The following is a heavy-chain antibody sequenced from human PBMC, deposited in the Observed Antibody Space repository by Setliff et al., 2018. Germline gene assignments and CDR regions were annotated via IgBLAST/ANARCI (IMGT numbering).Heavy chain of an antibody. CDR2: IYHNEST. CDR1: GASISSVNL. V-gene: IGHV4-4*02. CDR3: ASLGGATRFMGFDS. J-gene: IGHJ4*02. D-gene: IGHD1-26*01. Sequence: SETLSLTCAVSGASISSVNLWSWVRQPPGKGLEWIGEIYHNESTNFNPSLESRVTLSIDKSKNEFSLNVTSVTAADTAVYYCASLGGATRFMGFDSWGQGILGHRLL.